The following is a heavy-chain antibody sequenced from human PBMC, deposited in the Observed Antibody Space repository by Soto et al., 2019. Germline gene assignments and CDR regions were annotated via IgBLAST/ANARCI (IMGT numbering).Heavy chain of an antibody. CDR3: AKDRQRFLEWFLYYYGMDV. J-gene: IGHJ6*02. Sequence: QVQLVESGGGVVQPGRSLRLSCAASGFTFSTYGMHWVRQAPGKGLEWVAVISHDGSNKYYVDSVKGRFTISRDNSKNTLYLQMNSLRAEDTAVYYCAKDRQRFLEWFLYYYGMDVWGQGTTVTVSS. CDR1: GFTFSTYG. D-gene: IGHD3-3*01. CDR2: ISHDGSNK. V-gene: IGHV3-30*18.